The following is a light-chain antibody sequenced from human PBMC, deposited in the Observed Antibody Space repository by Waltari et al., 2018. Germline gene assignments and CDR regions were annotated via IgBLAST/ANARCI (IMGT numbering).Light chain of an antibody. CDR2: DNN. CDR3: GTWDSSLSVGV. CDR1: SSTIGNHY. Sequence: QSVLTQPPSVSAAPGQKVTISCSGHSSTIGNHYVTWYQQLPGTAPKLLIYDNNERPSGIPDRFSGSKSGTSATLGISGLQTGDEADYYCGTWDSSLSVGVFGGGTKLTVL. V-gene: IGLV1-51*01. J-gene: IGLJ2*01.